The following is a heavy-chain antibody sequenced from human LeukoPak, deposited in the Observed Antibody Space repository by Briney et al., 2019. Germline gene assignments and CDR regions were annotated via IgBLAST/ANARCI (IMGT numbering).Heavy chain of an antibody. CDR3: ARGGSPGKYYFDY. J-gene: IGHJ4*02. CDR1: GFTFSSYD. V-gene: IGHV3-13*01. CDR2: IGTGGDT. Sequence: GGSLRLSCAASGFTFSSYDMHWVRQATGKGLEWVSAIGTGGDTYYPGSVKGRFTISREHAKNSLYLQMNDLRAGDTAVYYCARGGSPGKYYFDYWGQGTLVTVSS. D-gene: IGHD1-26*01.